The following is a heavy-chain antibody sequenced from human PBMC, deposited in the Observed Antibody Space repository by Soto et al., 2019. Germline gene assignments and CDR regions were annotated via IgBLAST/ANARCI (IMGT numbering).Heavy chain of an antibody. Sequence: QVQLVQSGAEVKKPGSSVKVSCKASGGTFSSYTISWVRQAPGQGLEWMGRIIPILGIANYAQKFQGRVTITADKATSTAYMELSSLRSEDTDVYYCARGAPGGGGGSKNMGNFDYWGQGTLVTVSS. CDR2: IIPILGIA. J-gene: IGHJ4*02. CDR3: ARGAPGGGGGSKNMGNFDY. V-gene: IGHV1-69*02. CDR1: GGTFSSYT. D-gene: IGHD1-26*01.